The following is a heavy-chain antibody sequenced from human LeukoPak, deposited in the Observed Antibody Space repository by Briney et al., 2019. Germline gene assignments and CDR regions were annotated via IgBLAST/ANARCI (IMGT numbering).Heavy chain of an antibody. CDR2: IIPIFGIA. V-gene: IGHV1-69*04. CDR3: ARGGRPYYYDSSGPQSRPFDP. J-gene: IGHJ5*02. D-gene: IGHD3-22*01. CDR1: GGTFSSYA. Sequence: SVKVSCKASGGTFSSYAISWVRQAPGQGLEWMGRIIPIFGIANYAQKFQGRVTITADKSTSTAYMELSSLRSEDTAVYYCARGGRPYYYDSSGPQSRPFDPWGQGTLVTVSS.